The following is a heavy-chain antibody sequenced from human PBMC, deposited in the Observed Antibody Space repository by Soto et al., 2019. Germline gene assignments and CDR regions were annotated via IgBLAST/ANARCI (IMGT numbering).Heavy chain of an antibody. D-gene: IGHD1-26*01. J-gene: IGHJ6*02. V-gene: IGHV3-23*01. CDR2: ISGSGGST. CDR3: AKGPSSGSYVYYYGMDV. CDR1: GFTFSSYA. Sequence: EVQLLESGGGLVQPGGCLRLSCAASGFTFSSYAISWVRQAPGKGLELVSAISGSGGSTYYAASWNGRFTISRDNSKNTLYLQMTSLRAEDTAVYYCAKGPSSGSYVYYYGMDVWVQGTTVTVSS.